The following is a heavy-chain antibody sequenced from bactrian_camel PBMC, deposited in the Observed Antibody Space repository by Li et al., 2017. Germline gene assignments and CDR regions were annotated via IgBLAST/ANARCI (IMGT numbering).Heavy chain of an antibody. J-gene: IGHJ6*01. V-gene: IGHV3S9*01. Sequence: HVQLVESGGGLVQPGGSLRLSCTASGFTFVDSDVGWYRQVPDTACEWVSTIKSDGSTLYADPVKGRFTISQVDAKNVVYLQMNSLKSEDTARYFCATPAAIMSTVWTYQSWGQGTQVTVS. CDR3: ATPAAIMSTVWTYQS. CDR1: GFTFVDSD. D-gene: IGHD3*01. CDR2: IKSDGST.